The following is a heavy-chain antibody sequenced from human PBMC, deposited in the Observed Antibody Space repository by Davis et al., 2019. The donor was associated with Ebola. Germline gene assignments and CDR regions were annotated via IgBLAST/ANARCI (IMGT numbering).Heavy chain of an antibody. D-gene: IGHD2-21*01. CDR3: ARESIVVVIAIFHYGMDV. CDR2: IKQDGSEK. V-gene: IGHV3-7*01. CDR1: GFTFSSYS. J-gene: IGHJ6*02. Sequence: GESLKISCAASGFTFSSYSMNWVRQAPGKWLEWVANIKQDGSEKYYVDSVKGRFTISRDNAKNSLYLQMNSLRAEDTAVYYCARESIVVVIAIFHYGMDVWGQGTTVTVSS.